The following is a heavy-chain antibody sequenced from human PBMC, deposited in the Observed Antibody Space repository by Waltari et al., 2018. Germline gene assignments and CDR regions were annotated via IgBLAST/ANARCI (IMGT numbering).Heavy chain of an antibody. CDR1: GFTFSTHW. D-gene: IGHD3-3*01. CDR3: ARGLLEWLLSYWYFDL. CDR2: IKQDESAQ. V-gene: IGHV3-7*01. Sequence: EVQLVESGGDLVQPGGSLRLSCVASGFTFSTHWMSWVRQAPGKGLGWVANIKQDESAQYYVDSVKGRFTISSDNTKNSVYLQMNSLRAEDTAVYYCARGLLEWLLSYWYFDLWGRGTLVTVSS. J-gene: IGHJ2*01.